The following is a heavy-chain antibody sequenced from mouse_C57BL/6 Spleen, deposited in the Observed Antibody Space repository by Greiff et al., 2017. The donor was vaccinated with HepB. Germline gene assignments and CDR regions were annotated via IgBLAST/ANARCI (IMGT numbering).Heavy chain of an antibody. V-gene: IGHV1-5*01. CDR3: TVDYGSSYFDY. Sequence: EVKLVESGTVLARPGASVKMSCKTSGYTFTSYWMHWVKQRPGQGLEWIGAIYPGNSDTSYNQKFKGKAKLTAVTSASTAYMELSSLTNEDSAVYYCTVDYGSSYFDYWGQGTTLTVSS. CDR1: GYTFTSYW. J-gene: IGHJ2*01. CDR2: IYPGNSDT. D-gene: IGHD1-1*01.